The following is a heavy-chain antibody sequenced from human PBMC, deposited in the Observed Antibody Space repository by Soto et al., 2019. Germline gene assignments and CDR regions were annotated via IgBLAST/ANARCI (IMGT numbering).Heavy chain of an antibody. CDR1: GFTFSNYG. V-gene: IGHV3-30*18. Sequence: QVQLVESGGGVVQPGRSLRLSCAASGFTFSNYGMHWVRQAPGKGLEGVAVISYDGSNKYYADCVKGRFTISRDNSKNTLYLQMNSLRAEDTAVYYCAKFLQLGDYAFYYYGMDVWGQGTTVTVSS. CDR2: ISYDGSNK. CDR3: AKFLQLGDYAFYYYGMDV. D-gene: IGHD4-17*01. J-gene: IGHJ6*02.